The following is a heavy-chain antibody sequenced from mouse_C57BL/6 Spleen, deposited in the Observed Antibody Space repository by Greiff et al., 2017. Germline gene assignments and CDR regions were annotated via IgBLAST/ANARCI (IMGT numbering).Heavy chain of an antibody. V-gene: IGHV5-4*01. D-gene: IGHD2-1*01. CDR3: ARDRNYYFDY. Sequence: EVKLVESGGGLVKPGGSLKLSCAASGFTFSSYAMSWVRQTPEKRLEWVATISDGGSYTYYPDNVKGRFTISRDNAKNNLYLQMSQLKSEDTAMYKGARDRNYYFDYWGQGTTLTVSS. CDR1: GFTFSSYA. CDR2: ISDGGSYT. J-gene: IGHJ2*01.